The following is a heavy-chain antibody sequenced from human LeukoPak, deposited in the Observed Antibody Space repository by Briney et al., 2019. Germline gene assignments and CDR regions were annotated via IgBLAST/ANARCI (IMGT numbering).Heavy chain of an antibody. J-gene: IGHJ3*02. CDR2: ISSSSSYI. V-gene: IGHV3-21*01. D-gene: IGHD3-16*01. CDR1: GFTFSSYS. Sequence: GRSLRLSCAASGFTFSSYSMNWVRQAPGKGLEWVSSISSSSSYIYYADSVKGRFTISRDNAKNSLYLQMNSLRAEDTAVYYCARAMMITFGGFDAFDIWGQGTMVTVSS. CDR3: ARAMMITFGGFDAFDI.